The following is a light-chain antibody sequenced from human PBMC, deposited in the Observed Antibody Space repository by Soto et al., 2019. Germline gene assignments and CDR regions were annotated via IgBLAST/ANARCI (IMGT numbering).Light chain of an antibody. Sequence: QSVLTQPPSVSGTPGQRVTISCSGSFSNIGSSSVNWYQQFPGTAPKLLMYNDNQWPSGVPDRFSGSRSGTSASLAISGLQSEDGADYFCAAWDVSLNGHYAFGTGTKLTVL. CDR3: AAWDVSLNGHYA. CDR2: NDN. CDR1: FSNIGSSS. V-gene: IGLV1-44*01. J-gene: IGLJ1*01.